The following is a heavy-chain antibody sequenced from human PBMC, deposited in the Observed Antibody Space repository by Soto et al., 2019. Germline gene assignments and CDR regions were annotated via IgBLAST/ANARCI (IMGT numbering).Heavy chain of an antibody. J-gene: IGHJ4*02. CDR2: ISGSGGRT. V-gene: IGHV3-23*01. CDR1: GFTFSSYA. Sequence: EVQLLESGGGLVQPGESLRLSCAASGFTFSSYAMSWVRQAPGEGLEWVSAISGSGGRTYYADSVKGRFTISRDNSKNTLYLQMNSLRAEDTAVYYCAKYYGDRQTDYWGQGTLVTVSS. CDR3: AKYYGDRQTDY. D-gene: IGHD4-17*01.